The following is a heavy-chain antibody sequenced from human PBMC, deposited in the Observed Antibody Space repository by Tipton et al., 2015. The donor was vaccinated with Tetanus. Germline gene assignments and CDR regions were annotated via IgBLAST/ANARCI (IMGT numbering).Heavy chain of an antibody. D-gene: IGHD2-15*01. CDR1: GYSLTNYW. CDR2: IYPGESDT. Sequence: QLVQSGPEVKKPGESLKISCKGSGYSLTNYWIAWLRQMPGEGLEWMGIIYPGESDTRYRPTFQGQVTNSADKSINTAYLQWNSLRASDTALYCCARLSCSGSACYRASAYYFAYWGQGTLVTVSS. CDR3: ARLSCSGSACYRASAYYFAY. J-gene: IGHJ4*02. V-gene: IGHV5-51*01.